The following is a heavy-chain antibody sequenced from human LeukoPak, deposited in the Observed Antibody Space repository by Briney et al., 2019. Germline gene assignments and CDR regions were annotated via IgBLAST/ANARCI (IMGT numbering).Heavy chain of an antibody. Sequence: GGSLRLSCAASGFTFSSYWMSWVRQAPGKGLEWVANIKQDGSEKYYVDSVRGRFSISRDNAKNSLYLQMNSLRAEDTAVYYCAREVGDFWSGNAFDIWGQGTMVTVSS. CDR2: IKQDGSEK. V-gene: IGHV3-7*01. J-gene: IGHJ3*02. CDR1: GFTFSSYW. CDR3: AREVGDFWSGNAFDI. D-gene: IGHD3-3*01.